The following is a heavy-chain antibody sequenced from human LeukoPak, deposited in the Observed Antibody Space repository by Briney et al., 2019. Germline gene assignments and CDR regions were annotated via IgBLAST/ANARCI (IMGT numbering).Heavy chain of an antibody. V-gene: IGHV3-74*01. Sequence: PGGSLRLSCAASGFTFSSYWMHWVCQAPGKGLVWVSRINSDGSSTSYADSVKGRFTISRDNAKNTLYLQMNSLRAEDTALYYCARGIDDGDNWFDPWGQGTLVTVSS. D-gene: IGHD1-1*01. J-gene: IGHJ5*02. CDR2: INSDGSST. CDR3: ARGIDDGDNWFDP. CDR1: GFTFSSYW.